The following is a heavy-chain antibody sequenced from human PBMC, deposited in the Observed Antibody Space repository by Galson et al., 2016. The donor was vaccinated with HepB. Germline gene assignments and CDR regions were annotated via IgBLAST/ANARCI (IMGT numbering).Heavy chain of an antibody. CDR2: ISYDGSSK. J-gene: IGHJ4*02. CDR1: GFTFSSYA. V-gene: IGHV3-30*04. Sequence: SLRLSCAASGFTFSSYAMHWVRQAPGKGLEWVAVISYDGSSKYYADSVKGRFTISRDNSKNTLYVQMNSLNSEDTAVYYCAKGYGYFDSWGQGTLVTVSS. CDR3: AKGYGYFDS. D-gene: IGHD3-22*01.